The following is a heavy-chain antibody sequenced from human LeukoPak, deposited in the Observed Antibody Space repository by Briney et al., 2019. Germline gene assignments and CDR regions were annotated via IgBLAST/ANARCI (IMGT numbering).Heavy chain of an antibody. Sequence: ASVKVSCKASGYTFTSYGISWVRQAPGQGLEWMGWISAYNGNTNYAQKLQGRVTMTTDTSTSTAYMELRSLRSDDTAVYYCAKDPRGVVVVVAATGYWGQGTLVTVSS. CDR1: GYTFTSYG. CDR3: AKDPRGVVVVVAATGY. D-gene: IGHD2-15*01. CDR2: ISAYNGNT. V-gene: IGHV1-18*01. J-gene: IGHJ4*02.